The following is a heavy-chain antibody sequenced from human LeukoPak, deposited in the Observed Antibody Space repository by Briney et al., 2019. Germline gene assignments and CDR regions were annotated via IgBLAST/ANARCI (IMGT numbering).Heavy chain of an antibody. D-gene: IGHD3-16*02. CDR1: GFTFSSYE. CDR2: ISGSGGST. CDR3: AKDDGDIVEYYFDY. V-gene: IGHV3-23*01. Sequence: PGGSLRLSCAASGFTFSSYEMNWVRQAPGKGLEWVSAISGSGGSTYYADSVKGRFTISRDNSKNTLYLQMNSLRAEDTAVYYCAKDDGDIVEYYFDYWGQGTLVTVSS. J-gene: IGHJ4*02.